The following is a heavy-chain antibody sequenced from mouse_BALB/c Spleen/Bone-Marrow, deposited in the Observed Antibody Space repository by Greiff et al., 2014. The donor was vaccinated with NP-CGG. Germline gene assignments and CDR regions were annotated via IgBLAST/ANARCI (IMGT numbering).Heavy chain of an antibody. CDR3: ARSGERYGAMDY. D-gene: IGHD2-10*02. CDR2: ISDGGGYT. J-gene: IGHJ4*01. V-gene: IGHV5-4*02. CDR1: GFTFSDYY. Sequence: EVQLVESGGGLVKPGGSLKLSCAASGFTFSDYYMYWVRQTPEKSLEWVATISDGGGYTYYPDSVWGRFTISRDNAKNNLYLQMSSLKSEDTAMYYCARSGERYGAMDYWGQGTSVTVFS.